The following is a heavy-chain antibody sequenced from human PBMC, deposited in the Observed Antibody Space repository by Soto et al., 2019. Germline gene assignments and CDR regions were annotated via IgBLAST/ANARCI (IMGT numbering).Heavy chain of an antibody. CDR3: ARGSSRTPDSSGYYYSDY. CDR2: INHSGST. CDR1: GGSFSGYY. J-gene: IGHJ4*02. V-gene: IGHV4-34*01. D-gene: IGHD3-22*01. Sequence: SETLSLTCAVYGGSFSGYYWSWIRQPPGKGLEWIGEINHSGSTNYNPSLKSRVTISVDTSKNQFSLKLSSVTAADTAVYYCARGSSRTPDSSGYYYSDYWGQGTLVTVSS.